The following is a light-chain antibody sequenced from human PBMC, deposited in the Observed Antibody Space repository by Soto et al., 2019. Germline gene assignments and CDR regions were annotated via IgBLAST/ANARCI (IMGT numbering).Light chain of an antibody. V-gene: IGLV2-14*01. Sequence: QSALTQPASVSGSPGQSITISCTGTSSDVGGYNYVSWYQQHPGQAPKLMIYDVSNRPSGVSNRFSGSKSGNTASLTISGLQAEDEADYYCSSYTRSSTLVFGGGTQLTVL. CDR2: DVS. J-gene: IGLJ3*02. CDR1: SSDVGGYNY. CDR3: SSYTRSSTLV.